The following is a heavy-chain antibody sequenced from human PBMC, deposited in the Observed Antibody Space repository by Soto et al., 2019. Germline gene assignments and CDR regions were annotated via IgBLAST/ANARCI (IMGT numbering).Heavy chain of an antibody. CDR3: AKDEYGEPTGYYNGMDV. J-gene: IGHJ6*02. V-gene: IGHV3-30*18. Sequence: QVQLVESVGGVVQPGRSLRLSCAASGFSFSSYGMHWVRRAPGKGLQWVAVISYHGTNKNYAVSVKGRFTISRDNSKNTLYLEMNSLRTDDTATYYCAKDEYGEPTGYYNGMDVWGHGTTVTVSS. CDR2: ISYHGTNK. CDR1: GFSFSSYG. D-gene: IGHD4-17*01.